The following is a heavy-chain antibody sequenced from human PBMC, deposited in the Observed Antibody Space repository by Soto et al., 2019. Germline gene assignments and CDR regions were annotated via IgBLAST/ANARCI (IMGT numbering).Heavy chain of an antibody. J-gene: IGHJ5*02. CDR1: GLSISSHPW. Sequence: PSETLSLSCSVSGLSISSHPWWTWVRQAPGKGLEWIGELYPSGGAAYNPSLQNRAAISVDYSQNHLSLTLTSVTAADTAVYYCARCVHCSNGGRSDPWGLGALVTVSS. D-gene: IGHD2-8*01. CDR2: LYPSGGA. V-gene: IGHV4-4*02. CDR3: ARCVHCSNGGRSDP.